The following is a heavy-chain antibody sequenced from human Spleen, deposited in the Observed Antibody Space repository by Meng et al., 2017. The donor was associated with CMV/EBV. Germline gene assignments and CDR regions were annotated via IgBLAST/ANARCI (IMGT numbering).Heavy chain of an antibody. CDR1: GGSINTYY. D-gene: IGHD1-26*01. Sequence: SETLSLTCTVSGGSINTYYWSWIRQSPGKGLEWIGYIYYSGSTNYNPSLKSRVTISVDTSKNQFSLKLSSVTAADTAVYYCARGIVGATMGWFDPWGQGTLVTVSS. CDR3: ARGIVGATMGWFDP. V-gene: IGHV4-59*01. J-gene: IGHJ5*02. CDR2: IYYSGST.